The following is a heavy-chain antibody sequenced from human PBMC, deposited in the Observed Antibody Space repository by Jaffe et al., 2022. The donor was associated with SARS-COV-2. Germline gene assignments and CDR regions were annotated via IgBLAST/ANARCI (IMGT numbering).Heavy chain of an antibody. CDR3: ARGPLGVVVISWFDP. J-gene: IGHJ5*02. CDR2: ISSNSNYI. Sequence: EVQLVESGGGLVKPGGSLRLSCAASGFIFSSYSMNWVRQAPGKGLEWVSFISSNSNYIYYADSVKGRFTISRDNAKNSLYVQMNSLRAEDTAVYYCARGPLGVVVISWFDPWGQGTLVTVSS. CDR1: GFIFSSYS. V-gene: IGHV3-21*01. D-gene: IGHD3-22*01.